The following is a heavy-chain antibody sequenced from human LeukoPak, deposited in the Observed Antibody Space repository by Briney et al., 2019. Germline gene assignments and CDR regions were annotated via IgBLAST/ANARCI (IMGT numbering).Heavy chain of an antibody. D-gene: IGHD3-22*01. Sequence: GGSLRLSCAASGFTFSSYSMNWVRQAPGKGLEWVSYISSSSSNIYYADSVKGRFTISRDNAKNSLYLQMNSLRAEDAAVYYCARDRYYDSSGYPYNWFDPWGQGTLVTVSS. CDR3: ARDRYYDSSGYPYNWFDP. CDR1: GFTFSSYS. V-gene: IGHV3-48*01. J-gene: IGHJ5*02. CDR2: ISSSSSNI.